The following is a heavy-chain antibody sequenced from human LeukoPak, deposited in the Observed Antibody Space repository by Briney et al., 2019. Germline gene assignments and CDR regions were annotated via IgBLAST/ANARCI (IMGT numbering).Heavy chain of an antibody. Sequence: ASVNVSSTASGYTFTIYGISRVRQSPGQGLEWMGWISAHNGNTNYAQKLQGRVTITTDTSTSTAYVELRSLRSDDAAVYYCARDFKEVWWKLLTYYGMDVWGQGTTVSVSS. J-gene: IGHJ6*02. CDR3: ARDFKEVWWKLLTYYGMDV. CDR2: ISAHNGNT. CDR1: GYTFTIYG. V-gene: IGHV1-18*01. D-gene: IGHD1-26*01.